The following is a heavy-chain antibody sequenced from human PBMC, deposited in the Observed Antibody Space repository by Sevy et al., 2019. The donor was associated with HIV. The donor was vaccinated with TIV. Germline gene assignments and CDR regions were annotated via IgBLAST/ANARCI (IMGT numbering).Heavy chain of an antibody. V-gene: IGHV3-30*02. J-gene: IGHJ5*02. CDR1: GFTLSDSG. CDR3: AQRPTAA. CDR2: IQVDGREK. Sequence: GGSLRLSCAASGFTLSDSGMHWVRQAPGKGLEWVAFIQVDGREKFYTDSVKGRFTISRDSSKNTVYLQMNSPRGEDTAVYYCAQRPTAAWGQGTLVTVSS.